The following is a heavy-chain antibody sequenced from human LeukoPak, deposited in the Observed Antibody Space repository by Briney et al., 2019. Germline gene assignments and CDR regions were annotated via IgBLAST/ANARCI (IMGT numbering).Heavy chain of an antibody. J-gene: IGHJ4*02. V-gene: IGHV4-34*01. CDR3: AGEGITMVRGVKGY. D-gene: IGHD3-10*01. CDR2: INHSGST. CDR1: GGSFSGYY. Sequence: PSETLSLTCAVYGGSFSGYYWSWLRQPPGKGLEWIGEINHSGSTNYNPSLKSRVTISVDTSKNQFSLKLSSVTAADTAVYYCAGEGITMVRGVKGYWGQGTLVTVSS.